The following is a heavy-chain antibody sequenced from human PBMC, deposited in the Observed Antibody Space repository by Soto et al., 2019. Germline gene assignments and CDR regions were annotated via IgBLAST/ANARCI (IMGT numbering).Heavy chain of an antibody. CDR2: ISYDGSNK. D-gene: IGHD2-2*02. CDR1: GFTFSSYG. CDR3: AAGITSCYSPDYYYYGMDV. Sequence: PGGSLRLSCAASGFTFSSYGMHWVRQAPGKGLEWVAVISYDGSNKYYADSVKGRFTISRDNSKNTLYLQMNSLRAEDTAVYYCAAGITSCYSPDYYYYGMDVWGQGTTVTVSS. V-gene: IGHV3-30*03. J-gene: IGHJ6*02.